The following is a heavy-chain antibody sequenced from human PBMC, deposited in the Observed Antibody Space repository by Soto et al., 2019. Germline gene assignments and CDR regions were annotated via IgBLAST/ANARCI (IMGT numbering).Heavy chain of an antibody. J-gene: IGHJ1*01. CDR2: INWNSGSI. V-gene: IGHV3-9*01. CDR1: GFTFGDYA. Sequence: LRLSCAASGFTFGDYAMHWVRQVPGKGLEWVSGINWNSGSIGYADSVKGRFAISRDNAKNSLHLQMNSLRAEDTAFYYCVKDESINWYSGHFRHWGQGTLVTVSS. D-gene: IGHD6-13*01. CDR3: VKDESINWYSGHFRH.